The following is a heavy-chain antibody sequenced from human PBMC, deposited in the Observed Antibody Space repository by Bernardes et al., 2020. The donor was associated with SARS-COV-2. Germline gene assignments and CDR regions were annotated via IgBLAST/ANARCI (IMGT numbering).Heavy chain of an antibody. CDR2: INPSCGGT. J-gene: IGHJ6*02. V-gene: IGHV1-2*02. CDR3: SSRHSTLAFFGMDV. CDR1: GYTFTAYY. D-gene: IGHD2-2*01. Sequence: ASVKVSCKASGYTFTAYYIHWVRQAPGQGLEWMGWINPSCGGTNYAQRFQGRISLTRDTSISTAYMELSSLRSDDTAVYYCSSRHSTLAFFGMDVWGQGTTVTVSS.